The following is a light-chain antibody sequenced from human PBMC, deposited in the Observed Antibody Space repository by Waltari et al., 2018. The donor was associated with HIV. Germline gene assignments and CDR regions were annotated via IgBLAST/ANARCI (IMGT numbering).Light chain of an antibody. CDR3: QVWDRPSDQWV. V-gene: IGLV3-21*01. CDR1: NIGNTG. Sequence: YVLTQPPSVSVAPGEMARLTCAGNNIGNTGVHWYQLKSGQAPLMVIFDNVDRPSRITGRFAGSSSGFTATLAISRVEPGDEAVYYCQVWDRPSDQWVFGGGTTLIV. J-gene: IGLJ3*02. CDR2: DNV.